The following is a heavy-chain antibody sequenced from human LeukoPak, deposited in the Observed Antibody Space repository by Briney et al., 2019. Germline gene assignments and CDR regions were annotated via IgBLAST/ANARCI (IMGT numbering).Heavy chain of an antibody. Sequence: SETLSLTCAVSGGSIRTYSWGWIRQPPGRPLEWIGYLYFSGSTDYSPSLRSRVTISSGTSNNQFSLSLTSVTAADTAVYYCAKDGREYSFDYWGQGILVTVFS. CDR3: AKDGREYSFDY. J-gene: IGHJ4*02. CDR2: LYFSGST. CDR1: GGSIRTYS. V-gene: IGHV4-59*01.